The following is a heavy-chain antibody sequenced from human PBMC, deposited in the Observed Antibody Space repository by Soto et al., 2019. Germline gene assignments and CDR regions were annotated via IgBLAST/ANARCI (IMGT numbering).Heavy chain of an antibody. CDR1: GGAFTNYS. V-gene: IGHV1-69*06. CDR2: IIPLHDTS. Sequence: QVQLLQSGAEVKKPGSSVKVSCKVSGGAFTNYSLNWVRHGPGQGLEWLGGIIPLHDTSHYSLKFRGRVSVPADISSPTVFVEWSSLTPDYPDTYYCASWSHLHPRYYEGLDVWGQGTTVTVSS. CDR3: ASWSHLHPRYYEGLDV. J-gene: IGHJ6*02. D-gene: IGHD3-10*01.